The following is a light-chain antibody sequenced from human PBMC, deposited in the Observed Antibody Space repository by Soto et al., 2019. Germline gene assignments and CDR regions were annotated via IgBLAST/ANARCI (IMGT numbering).Light chain of an antibody. J-gene: IGKJ1*01. CDR2: DAS. V-gene: IGKV3-11*01. CDR1: QSVSSY. CDR3: QQRANWLTWT. Sequence: EIVLTQSPATLSLSPGERATLSCRASQSVSSYLAWYQQRPGQVPRLLIYDASNRATGIPARFSGSGSGTDFTRTISGLEPEDLAVYYCQQRANWLTWTFGQGTKVDIK.